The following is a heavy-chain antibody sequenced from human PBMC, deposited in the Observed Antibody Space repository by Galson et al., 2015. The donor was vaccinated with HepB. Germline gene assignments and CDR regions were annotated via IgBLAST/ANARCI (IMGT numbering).Heavy chain of an antibody. Sequence: QSGAEVKKPGESLKISCKGSGYNFTKYWIGWVRQMPGKGLEWMGLIYPGDSDTRYSPSFPGQVTISADKSISTAYLQWSSLKASDTAMYYCVRGYSSSWSGYYYGMDVWGQGTTVTVSS. CDR3: VRGYSSSWSGYYYGMDV. CDR1: GYNFTKYW. CDR2: IYPGDSDT. J-gene: IGHJ6*02. D-gene: IGHD6-13*01. V-gene: IGHV5-51*03.